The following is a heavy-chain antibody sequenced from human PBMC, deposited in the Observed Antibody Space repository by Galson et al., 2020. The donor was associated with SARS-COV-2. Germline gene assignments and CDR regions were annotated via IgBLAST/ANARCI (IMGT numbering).Heavy chain of an antibody. J-gene: IGHJ4*02. D-gene: IGHD3-22*01. CDR3: ARHYDSNCYHHDY. V-gene: IGHV4-39*01. Sequence: SETLSLTCTVSGGSISNSDYYWGWIRQPPGKGLEWIGSIQYSGSTYYNPSLKSRVTLSVDTSKNQFSLKLSSVTAADTALYYCARHYDSNCYHHDYWGQGTLVTVSS. CDR2: IQYSGST. CDR1: GGSISNSDYY.